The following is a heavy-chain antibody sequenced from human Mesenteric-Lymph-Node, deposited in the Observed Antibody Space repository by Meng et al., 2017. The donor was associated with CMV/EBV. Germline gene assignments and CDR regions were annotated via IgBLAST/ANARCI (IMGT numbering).Heavy chain of an antibody. D-gene: IGHD3-10*01. CDR3: ARVGTMVRGAIIDYYYYGMDV. Sequence: SVKVSCKASGGTFSSYAISWVRQAPGQGLEWMGGIIPIFGTANYAQKFQGRVTITTDESTSTAYMELSSLRSEDTAVYYCARVGTMVRGAIIDYYYYGMDVWGQGTTVTVSS. CDR2: IIPIFGTA. J-gene: IGHJ6*02. V-gene: IGHV1-69*05. CDR1: GGTFSSYA.